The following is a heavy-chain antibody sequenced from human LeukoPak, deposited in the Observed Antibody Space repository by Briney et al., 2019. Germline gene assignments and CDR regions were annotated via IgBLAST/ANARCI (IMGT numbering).Heavy chain of an antibody. Sequence: SETLSLTCAVYGGSFSGYYWSWIRQPPGKGLEWIGEINHSGSTNYSPSLKSRVTLSVDTSKNQFSLRLSSVTAADTAVYYCAKGGEVSTWYKRLKLYFDSWSRGTLVTVSS. J-gene: IGHJ4*02. D-gene: IGHD6-13*01. CDR2: INHSGST. V-gene: IGHV4-34*01. CDR3: AKGGEVSTWYKRLKLYFDS. CDR1: GGSFSGYY.